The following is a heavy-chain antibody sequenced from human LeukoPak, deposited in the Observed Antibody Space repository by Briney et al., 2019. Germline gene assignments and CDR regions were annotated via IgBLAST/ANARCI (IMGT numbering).Heavy chain of an antibody. CDR2: INHSGST. CDR1: GGSFSGYY. Sequence: PSETLSLTCAVYGGSFSGYYWSWIRQPPGKGLEWIGEINHSGSTNYNPSLKSRVTISVDTSKNQFSLKLSSVTAADTAVYYCARRQWLEGGSFDYWGQGTLVTVSS. V-gene: IGHV4-34*01. CDR3: ARRQWLEGGSFDY. D-gene: IGHD6-19*01. J-gene: IGHJ4*02.